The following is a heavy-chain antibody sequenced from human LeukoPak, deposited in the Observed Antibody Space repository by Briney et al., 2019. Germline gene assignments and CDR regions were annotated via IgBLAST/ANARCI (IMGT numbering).Heavy chain of an antibody. CDR1: GYSITSAYY. D-gene: IGHD3-22*01. CDR2: FFLKGST. Sequence: SETLSLTCTVSGYSITSAYYWGWIRQPPGKGLEWIGSFFLKGSTNYNPSLKSRVTISVDTSKNQFSLKLSSVTAADTAVYYCARNGYYDSSGYYFRDVFDIWGQGTLVTVSS. CDR3: ARNGYYDSSGYYFRDVFDI. V-gene: IGHV4-38-2*02. J-gene: IGHJ3*02.